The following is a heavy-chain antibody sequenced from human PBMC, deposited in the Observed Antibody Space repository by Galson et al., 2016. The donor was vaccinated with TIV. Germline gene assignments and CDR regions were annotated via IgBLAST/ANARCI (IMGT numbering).Heavy chain of an antibody. D-gene: IGHD3-10*01. V-gene: IGHV4-30-2*01. Sequence: TLSLTCAVSGGSISSGGYSWSWIRQPPGKGLEWIGYIYHSGSTYYNPSLKSRVTISVDTSKNQFSLKVSPVIAADTAVYYCARAFTGNYGMDVWGQGTTVTVSS. CDR1: GGSISSGGYS. J-gene: IGHJ6*02. CDR3: ARAFTGNYGMDV. CDR2: IYHSGST.